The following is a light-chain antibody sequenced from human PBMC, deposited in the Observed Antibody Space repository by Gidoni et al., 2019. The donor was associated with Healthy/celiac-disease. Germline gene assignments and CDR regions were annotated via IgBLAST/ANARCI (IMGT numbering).Light chain of an antibody. V-gene: IGKV1-5*03. CDR1: QSISSW. CDR2: KAS. Sequence: ASVGDRVTITCRASQSISSWLAWYQQKPGKAPKLLIYKASSLESGVPSRFSGSGSGTEFTLTTSSLQPDDFATYYCQQYNSYSYTFGQGTKLEIK. J-gene: IGKJ2*01. CDR3: QQYNSYSYT.